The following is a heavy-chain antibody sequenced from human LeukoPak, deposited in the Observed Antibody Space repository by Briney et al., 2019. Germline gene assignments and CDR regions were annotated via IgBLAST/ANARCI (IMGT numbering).Heavy chain of an antibody. D-gene: IGHD2-2*01. CDR3: ASGFCSSTSCYFGFYYYYGMDV. V-gene: IGHV4-59*08. CDR1: GGSISSYY. Sequence: SETLSLTCTVSGGSISSYYWSWIRQPPGKGLEWIGYIYYSGSTNYNPSLKSRVTISVDTSKNQFSLKLSSVTAADTAVYYCASGFCSSTSCYFGFYYYYGMDVWGQGTTVTVSS. CDR2: IYYSGST. J-gene: IGHJ6*02.